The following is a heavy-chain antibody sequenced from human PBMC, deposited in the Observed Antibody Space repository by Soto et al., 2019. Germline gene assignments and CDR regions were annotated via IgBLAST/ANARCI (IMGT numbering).Heavy chain of an antibody. CDR2: IDPSDSYT. D-gene: IGHD6-13*01. V-gene: IGHV5-10-1*01. CDR1: GYSFTSYW. Sequence: PGESLKISCKGSGYSFTSYWISWVRQMPGKGLEWMGRIDPSDSYTNYSPSFQGHVTISADKSISTAYLQWSSLKASDTAMYYCAPSPAGNYYYCGMYVWGHGTTVTAP. CDR3: APSPAGNYYYCGMYV. J-gene: IGHJ6*02.